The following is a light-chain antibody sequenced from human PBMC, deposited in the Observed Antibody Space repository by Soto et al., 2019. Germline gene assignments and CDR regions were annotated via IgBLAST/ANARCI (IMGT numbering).Light chain of an antibody. Sequence: DIVMTQSPLSLPVTPGEPASISCRSSQSLLYSDGYHYLDWYLQKPGQSPQLLIFLGSNRASGVPDRFSGSGSGTDFTLGISRVEAEDVGVYYCMQALQSPVTFGQGTRLEMK. CDR2: LGS. V-gene: IGKV2-28*01. CDR3: MQALQSPVT. J-gene: IGKJ5*01. CDR1: QSLLYSDGYHY.